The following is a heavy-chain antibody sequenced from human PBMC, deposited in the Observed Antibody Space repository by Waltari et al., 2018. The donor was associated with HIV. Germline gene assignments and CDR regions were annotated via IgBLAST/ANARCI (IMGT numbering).Heavy chain of an antibody. Sequence: QVQLQESGPGLVKPSQTLSLTCTVSGGSISSGGYYWSWIRQHPGKGLEWIGYIYYSGSTYYNPSLKIRVTISVDTSKNQFSLKLSSVTAADTAVYYCAREGAQGSARIKGKSYNWFDPWGQGTLVTVSS. D-gene: IGHD5-18*01. CDR3: AREGAQGSARIKGKSYNWFDP. J-gene: IGHJ5*02. CDR2: IYYSGST. V-gene: IGHV4-31*03. CDR1: GGSISSGGYY.